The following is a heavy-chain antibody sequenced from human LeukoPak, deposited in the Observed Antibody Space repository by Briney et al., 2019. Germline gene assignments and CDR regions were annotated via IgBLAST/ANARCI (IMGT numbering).Heavy chain of an antibody. J-gene: IGHJ4*02. D-gene: IGHD6-13*01. CDR2: IGSSSSGSTI. V-gene: IGHV3-48*01. Sequence: GGSLRLSCAASGFTFSSYSMTWVRQAPGKGLEWISYIGSSSSGSTIYYADAVKGRFTISRDDVKNSLYLQMNSLRAEDTAVYYCARAGYSSSWYGESYFDYWGQGTLVTVSS. CDR3: ARAGYSSSWYGESYFDY. CDR1: GFTFSSYS.